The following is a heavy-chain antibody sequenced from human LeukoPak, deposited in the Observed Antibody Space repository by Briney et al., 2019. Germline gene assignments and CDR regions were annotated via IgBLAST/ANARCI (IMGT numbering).Heavy chain of an antibody. Sequence: TGGSLRLSCAASGFTFSSYSMNWVRQAPGKGLEWVSYISSSSSTIYYADSVKGRFTISRDNAKNSLYLQMNSLRAEDTAVYYCARDLHDCSGGSCYNYWGQGTLVTVSS. CDR1: GFTFSSYS. CDR2: ISSSSSTI. CDR3: ARDLHDCSGGSCYNY. J-gene: IGHJ4*02. D-gene: IGHD2-15*01. V-gene: IGHV3-48*04.